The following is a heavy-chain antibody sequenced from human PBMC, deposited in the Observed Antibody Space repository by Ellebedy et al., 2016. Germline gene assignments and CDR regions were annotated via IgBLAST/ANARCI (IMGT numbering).Heavy chain of an antibody. J-gene: IGHJ6*02. CDR3: AKGRPHYYYYGMDV. V-gene: IGHV3-9*01. CDR1: GFTFSDYY. Sequence: SLKISXAASGFTFSDYYMSWIRQAPGKGLEWVSGISWNSGSIGYADSVKGRFTISRDNAKNSLYLQMNSLRAEDTALYYCAKGRPHYYYYGMDVWGQGTTVTVSS. CDR2: ISWNSGSI.